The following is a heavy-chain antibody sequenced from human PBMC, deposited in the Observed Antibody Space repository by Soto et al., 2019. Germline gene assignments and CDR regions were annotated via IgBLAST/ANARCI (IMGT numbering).Heavy chain of an antibody. Sequence: SETLSLTCAVYGGSFSGYYWSWIRQPPGKGLEWIGEINHSGSTNYNPSLKSRVTISVDTSKNQFSLKLSSVTAADTAVYYCARGAVYDFWSGNWFDHWGQGTLVTVSS. V-gene: IGHV4-34*01. CDR3: ARGAVYDFWSGNWFDH. J-gene: IGHJ5*02. CDR2: INHSGST. CDR1: GGSFSGYY. D-gene: IGHD3-3*01.